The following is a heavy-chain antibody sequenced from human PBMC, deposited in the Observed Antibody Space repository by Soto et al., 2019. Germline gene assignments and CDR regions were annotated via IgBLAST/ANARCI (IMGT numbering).Heavy chain of an antibody. Sequence: PGGSLRLSCAASGFMFSTYAMNWVRQAPGKGLEWVSATSSSGDTTYYAESVRGRFTISRDNSINTLYLQMSSLRTEDTAVFYCAHPRGYGVFDAVDIWGQGTMVTVSS. J-gene: IGHJ3*02. CDR2: TSSSGDTT. CDR1: GFMFSTYA. CDR3: AHPRGYGVFDAVDI. D-gene: IGHD4-17*01. V-gene: IGHV3-23*01.